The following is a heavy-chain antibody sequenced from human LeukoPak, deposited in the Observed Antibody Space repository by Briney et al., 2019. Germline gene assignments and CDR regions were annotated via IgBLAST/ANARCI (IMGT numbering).Heavy chain of an antibody. CDR1: GYSFTSYW. V-gene: IGHV5-51*01. Sequence: GESLKISCKGSGYSFTSYWIGWVRQMPGKGLEWMGIIYPGDSDTRYSPSFQGQVTISADKSISTAYLQWSSLKASDTAMYYCARGIGGYSGYDTTSGAFDIWGQGTMVTVSS. J-gene: IGHJ3*02. CDR3: ARGIGGYSGYDTTSGAFDI. CDR2: IYPGDSDT. D-gene: IGHD5-12*01.